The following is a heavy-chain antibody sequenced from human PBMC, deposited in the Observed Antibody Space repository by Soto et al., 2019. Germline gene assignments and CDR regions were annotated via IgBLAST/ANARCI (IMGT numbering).Heavy chain of an antibody. CDR2: TYHKGST. CDR1: GLSRRSYV. CDR3: GILGGSPGPVFH. Sequence: SLTNPVSGLSRRSYVWSWIRQPPGRGLEWIGYTYHKGSTNYSPSLKSRVAISLDTSENQFSLKVNSVTAAVTAEYYCGILGGSPGPVFHWGHGNPV. D-gene: IGHD2-15*01. J-gene: IGHJ1*01. V-gene: IGHV4-59*01.